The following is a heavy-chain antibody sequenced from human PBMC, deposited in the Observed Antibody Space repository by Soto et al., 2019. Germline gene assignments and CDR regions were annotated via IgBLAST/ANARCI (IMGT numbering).Heavy chain of an antibody. D-gene: IGHD2-2*02. CDR1: GFSFSSYA. Sequence: EVQLLESGGGLVQPGGSLRLSCAASGFSFSSYAMSWVRQTPEKGLEWVSAISDRGDITYYADSVKGRFTISRDNSKNTLYLEMNSLRAEDTAVYYCAKDPGPAAIRSGSIAGIPHYRHYGMDVWGQGTTVTVSS. V-gene: IGHV3-23*01. CDR2: ISDRGDIT. CDR3: AKDPGPAAIRSGSIAGIPHYRHYGMDV. J-gene: IGHJ6*02.